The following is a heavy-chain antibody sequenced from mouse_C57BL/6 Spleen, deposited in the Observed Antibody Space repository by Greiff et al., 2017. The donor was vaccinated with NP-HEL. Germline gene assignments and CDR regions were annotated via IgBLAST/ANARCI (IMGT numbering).Heavy chain of an antibody. Sequence: EVQLQQSGAELVKPGASVKLSCTASGFNIKDYYMHWVKQRTEQGLEWIGRIDPEDGETKYAPKFQGKATITADTSSNTAYLQLSSLTSEDTAVYFCAKADYGSSFYWYFDVWGTGTTVTVSS. D-gene: IGHD1-1*01. CDR1: GFNIKDYY. J-gene: IGHJ1*03. CDR2: IDPEDGET. V-gene: IGHV14-2*01. CDR3: AKADYGSSFYWYFDV.